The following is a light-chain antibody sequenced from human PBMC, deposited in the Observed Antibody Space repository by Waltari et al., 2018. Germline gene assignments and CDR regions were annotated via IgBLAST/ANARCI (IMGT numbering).Light chain of an antibody. V-gene: IGLV2-8*01. CDR3: SSYAGSNIYV. CDR2: EVS. Sequence: QSALTQPPSASGSPGQSVTISCPGTSSDVGGYNYVSWYQQHPGKAPKLMRYEVSKRPSGVPDRFSGSKSGNTASLTVSGLQAEDEADYYCSSYAGSNIYVFGTGTKVTVL. J-gene: IGLJ1*01. CDR1: SSDVGGYNY.